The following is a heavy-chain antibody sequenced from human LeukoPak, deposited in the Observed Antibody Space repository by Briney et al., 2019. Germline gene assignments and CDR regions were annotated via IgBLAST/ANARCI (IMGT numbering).Heavy chain of an antibody. CDR3: ARGLTYYYYGMDV. CDR1: GGTFSSCA. CDR2: IIPIFGTA. Sequence: GASVKVSCKASGGTFSSCAISWVRQVPGQGLEWMGGIIPIFGTANYAQKFQGRVTITADESTSTAYMELSSLRSEDTAVYYCARGLTYYYYGMDVWGQGTTVTVSS. J-gene: IGHJ6*02. V-gene: IGHV1-69*13.